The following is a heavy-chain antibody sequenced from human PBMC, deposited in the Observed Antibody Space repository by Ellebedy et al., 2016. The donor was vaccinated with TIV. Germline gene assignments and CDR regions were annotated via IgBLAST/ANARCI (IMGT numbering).Heavy chain of an antibody. CDR1: GFTFDTYG. CDR3: VKTWGD. J-gene: IGHJ4*02. CDR2: IWYDGSNK. V-gene: IGHV3-33*06. Sequence: PGGSLRLSCAASGFTFDTYGMHWVRQAPGKGLEWVAVIWYDGSNKYYADSVKGRFTISRDNSEKTLNLQMNSLRVEDTAVYYCVKTWGDWGQGTLVTVSS. D-gene: IGHD3-16*01.